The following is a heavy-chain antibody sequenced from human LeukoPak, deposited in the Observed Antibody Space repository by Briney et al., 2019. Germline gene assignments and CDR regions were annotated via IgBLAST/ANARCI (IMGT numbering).Heavy chain of an antibody. D-gene: IGHD5-12*01. CDR1: GSSFNSYD. J-gene: IGHJ4*02. CDR3: AKRGSGYDYGSLDY. CDR2: IRFDVSNR. V-gene: IGHV3-30*02. Sequence: GGSLRLSCAASGSSFNSYDMHWVRQAPGKGLEWVAVIRFDVSNRFYANSVKGRFTISRDNSKSVLYLQMDSLRVEDTAVYYCAKRGSGYDYGSLDYWGQGSLVTVSS.